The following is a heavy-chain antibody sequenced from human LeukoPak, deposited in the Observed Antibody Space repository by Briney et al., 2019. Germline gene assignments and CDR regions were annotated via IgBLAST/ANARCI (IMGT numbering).Heavy chain of an antibody. CDR2: IYYSGST. Sequence: KPSETLSLTCTVSGGSISGSSYYWGWIRQPPGKGLEWIGSIYYSGSTYYNPSLKSRVTISVDTSKNQFSLKPSSVTAADTAVYYCARPSTDYVWGSYRTGAFDIWGQGTMVTVSS. V-gene: IGHV4-39*01. D-gene: IGHD3-16*02. CDR3: ARPSTDYVWGSYRTGAFDI. J-gene: IGHJ3*02. CDR1: GGSISGSSYY.